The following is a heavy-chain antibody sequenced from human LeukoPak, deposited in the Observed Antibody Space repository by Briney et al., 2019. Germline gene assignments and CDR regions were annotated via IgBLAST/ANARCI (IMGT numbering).Heavy chain of an antibody. CDR2: IYYGGST. D-gene: IGHD3-22*01. CDR1: GGSISSSSYY. CDR3: ARLQGYYYDSSLSY. V-gene: IGHV4-39*01. Sequence: KSSETLSLTCTVSGGSISSSSYYWGWIRQPPGKGLEWIGSIYYGGSTYYNPSLKSRVTISVDTSKNQFSLKLSSVTAADTAVYYCARLQGYYYDSSLSYWGQGTLVTVSS. J-gene: IGHJ4*02.